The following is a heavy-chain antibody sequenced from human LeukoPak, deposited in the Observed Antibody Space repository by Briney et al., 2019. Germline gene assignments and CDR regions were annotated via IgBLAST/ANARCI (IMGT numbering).Heavy chain of an antibody. J-gene: IGHJ4*02. D-gene: IGHD3-22*01. CDR2: IKSKTDGGTT. CDR1: GFTFSNAW. V-gene: IGHV3-15*01. Sequence: GGSLRLSCAASGFTFSNAWMSWVGQAPGMGLEWVGRIKSKTDGGTTDYAAPVKGRFTISRDDSKNTLYLQMNSLKTEDTAVYYCTTGRLRYYDSSGYSAEDYWGQGTLVTVSS. CDR3: TTGRLRYYDSSGYSAEDY.